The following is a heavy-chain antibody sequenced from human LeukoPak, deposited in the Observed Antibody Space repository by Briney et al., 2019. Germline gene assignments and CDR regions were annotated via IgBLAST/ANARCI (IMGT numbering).Heavy chain of an antibody. CDR1: GGSISSGDYY. CDR2: IYYSGST. J-gene: IGHJ4*02. D-gene: IGHD3-16*01. CDR3: AIITFGGAPTGWYYFDY. Sequence: SQTLSLTCTVSGGSISSGDYYWSWIRQPPGKGLGWIGYIYYSGSTYYNPSLKSRVTISVDTSKNQFSLKLSSVTAADTAVYYCAIITFGGAPTGWYYFDYWGQGTLVTVSS. V-gene: IGHV4-30-4*01.